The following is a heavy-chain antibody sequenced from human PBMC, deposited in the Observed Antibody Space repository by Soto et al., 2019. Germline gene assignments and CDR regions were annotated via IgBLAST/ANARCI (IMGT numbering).Heavy chain of an antibody. J-gene: IGHJ6*02. V-gene: IGHV4-30-2*01. Sequence: SETLSLTCAVSGGSISSGGYSWSWIRQPPGKGLEWIGYIYHSGRTYYNPSLKSRVTISVDRSKNQFSLKLSSVTAADTAVYYCAREVVLVPAASYGMDVWGQGTTVTVSS. CDR2: IYHSGRT. D-gene: IGHD2-2*01. CDR1: GGSISSGGYS. CDR3: AREVVLVPAASYGMDV.